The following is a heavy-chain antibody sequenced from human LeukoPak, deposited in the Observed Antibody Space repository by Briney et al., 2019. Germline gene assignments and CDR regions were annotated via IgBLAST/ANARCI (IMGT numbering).Heavy chain of an antibody. CDR2: IRFDGTNE. D-gene: IGHD3-3*01. CDR1: GFNFSNYA. V-gene: IGHV3-30*02. J-gene: IGHJ4*02. Sequence: PGGSLRLSCAASGFNFSNYAMHWVRQAPGKGLEWLAFIRFDGTNEFYADSVKGRFTVSRDNSRNTLFLQMSSLRPEDTAVYYCAKVLRITIFGVLAAFDHWGQGALVFVSS. CDR3: AKVLRITIFGVLAAFDH.